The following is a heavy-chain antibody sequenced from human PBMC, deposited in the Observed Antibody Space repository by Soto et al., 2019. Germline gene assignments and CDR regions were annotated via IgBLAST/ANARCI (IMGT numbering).Heavy chain of an antibody. J-gene: IGHJ4*02. V-gene: IGHV1-2*02. D-gene: IGHD6-19*01. Sequence: QVQLVQSGAXVKKPGAXXXXXXKASGYTFXXXXXXXXXXXXXXXXEWMGWINPNSGGTNYAQKFQGRVTMTRDTSISTTYMELSRLRSDDTAVYYCARVAVAGPRYFDCWGQGTLVTVSS. CDR2: INPNSGGT. CDR1: GYTFXXXX. CDR3: ARVAVAGPRYFDC.